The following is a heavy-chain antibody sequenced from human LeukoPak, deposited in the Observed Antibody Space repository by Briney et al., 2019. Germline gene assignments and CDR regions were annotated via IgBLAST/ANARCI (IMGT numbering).Heavy chain of an antibody. J-gene: IGHJ4*02. CDR3: ARPNFYDTSGYSYLYYFDY. CDR2: VTPSGGRT. V-gene: IGHV1-46*01. Sequence: ASVKVSCKASGYTFTDYYLHWVRQAPGQGLEWMGIVTPSGGRTTYAQKFQGRVTMTSDTSTSTVYMGLSGLRSDDTAVYYCARPNFYDTSGYSYLYYFDYWGQGTLVTVSS. CDR1: GYTFTDYY. D-gene: IGHD3-22*01.